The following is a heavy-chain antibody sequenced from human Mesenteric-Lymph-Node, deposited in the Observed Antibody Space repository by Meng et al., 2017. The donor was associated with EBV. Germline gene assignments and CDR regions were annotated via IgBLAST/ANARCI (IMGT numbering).Heavy chain of an antibody. J-gene: IGHJ4*02. CDR2: VIHSGNT. V-gene: IGHV4-34*12. Sequence: QVKLQQWGAGLLKPSETRSLTCDVYGDSFSAYYWRWIRQPPGRGLEWIGDVIHSGNTSYSPSLKSRVTISVDTSKRQFSLKLRSMTAADTAVYYCATGWGKANYWGQGTLVTVSS. CDR1: GDSFSAYY. CDR3: ATGWGKANY. D-gene: IGHD3-16*01.